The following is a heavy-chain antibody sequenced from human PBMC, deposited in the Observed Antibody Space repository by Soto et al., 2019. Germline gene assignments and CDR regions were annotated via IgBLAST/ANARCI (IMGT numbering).Heavy chain of an antibody. CDR1: GVTFSSYA. Sequence: SVKVSCKASGVTFSSYAISWVRPAPGQGLEWMGGLIPIFGTENYAQKLQGRVTVTADESTSTAYMELSSLRSEDTAVYYCARGMVRGVIKSPKGPWGQGTLVTVS. D-gene: IGHD3-10*01. J-gene: IGHJ5*02. V-gene: IGHV1-69*13. CDR3: ARGMVRGVIKSPKGP. CDR2: LIPIFGTE.